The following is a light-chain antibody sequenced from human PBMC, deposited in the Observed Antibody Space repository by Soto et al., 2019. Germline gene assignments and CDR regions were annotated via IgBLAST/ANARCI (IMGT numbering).Light chain of an antibody. CDR1: SSNIGAGFD. Sequence: QPVLTQPPSVSGAPGQRVTISCTGSSSNIGAGFDVHWYQQLPGTAPKLLIYANTNRPSGVPDGFSGSKSGTSASLAITGLQAEDEADYYCQSYDGSLSGPNWVFGGGTKLAVL. V-gene: IGLV1-40*01. CDR2: ANT. J-gene: IGLJ3*02. CDR3: QSYDGSLSGPNWV.